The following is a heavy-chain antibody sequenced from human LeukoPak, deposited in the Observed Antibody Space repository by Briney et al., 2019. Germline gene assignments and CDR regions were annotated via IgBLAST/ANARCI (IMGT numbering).Heavy chain of an antibody. D-gene: IGHD1-7*01. J-gene: IGHJ4*02. CDR3: ARDRNWNYDY. V-gene: IGHV3-21*01. CDR2: IGGSGESI. CDR1: GFTLRDYT. Sequence: GASLILYCACSGFTLRDYTMDWARQAPGKWVGWVSSIGGSGESIYYADSVKGRFTISRDNAKNSLDLQMNSLRAEDTAVYYCARDRNWNYDYWGQGTLVTVSS.